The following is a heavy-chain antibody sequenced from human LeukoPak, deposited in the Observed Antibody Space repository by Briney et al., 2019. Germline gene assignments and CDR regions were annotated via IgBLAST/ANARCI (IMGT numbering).Heavy chain of an antibody. V-gene: IGHV3-15*01. J-gene: IGHJ1*01. CDR2: IKSKTDGGTT. Sequence: GGSLRLSCAASGFTFSNAWMSWVRQAPGKGLEWVGRIKSKTDGGTTDYGAPVKGRFTISRDDSKNTLYPQMNSLKTEDTAVYYCTTAQYSGNYYGYFQHWGQGTLVTVSS. CDR1: GFTFSNAW. D-gene: IGHD1-26*01. CDR3: TTAQYSGNYYGYFQH.